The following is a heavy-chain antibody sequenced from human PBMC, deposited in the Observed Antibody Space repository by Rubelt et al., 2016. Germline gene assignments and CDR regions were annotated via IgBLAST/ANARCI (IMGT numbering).Heavy chain of an antibody. CDR1: GYSFTSYW. V-gene: IGHV5-51*01. J-gene: IGHJ4*02. D-gene: IGHD5-18*01. CDR2: IYPGNSDT. Sequence: EVQLVQSGAEVKKPGESLKISCKGSGYSFTSYWIGWVRQMPGKGLEWMVIIYPGNSDTRYSPSCQGQVTSSADKSSSTAYRQWSSLKASDTAMYYCARLLQLWPFDYWGQGTLVTVSS. CDR3: ARLLQLWPFDY.